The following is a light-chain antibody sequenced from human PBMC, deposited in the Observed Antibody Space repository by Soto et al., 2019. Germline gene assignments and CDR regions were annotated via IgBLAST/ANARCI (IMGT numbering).Light chain of an antibody. CDR3: QQYSSLPLT. V-gene: IGKV4-1*01. Sequence: DIVMTQSPDSLAVSLGERATINCKSSQTILHDNNKNSLAWYQKKPGQPPKLLIYWASTRESGVPDRFSGSASGPDFVLTISSLQAEDGAIYYCQQYSSLPLTFGGGTKVEIK. J-gene: IGKJ4*01. CDR2: WAS. CDR1: QTILHDNNKNS.